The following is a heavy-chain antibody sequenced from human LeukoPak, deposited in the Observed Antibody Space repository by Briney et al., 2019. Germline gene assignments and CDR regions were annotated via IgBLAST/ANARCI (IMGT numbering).Heavy chain of an antibody. CDR2: IYYTGGT. V-gene: IGHV4-59*08. J-gene: IGHJ4*02. CDR1: GGSITNYY. CDR3: AKNVGKGGWDY. D-gene: IGHD3-16*01. Sequence: SETLSLTCTVSGGSITNYYWAWIRQPPGKGLEWIGNIYYTGGTKYNPSLRSRVTISVDPSKNQFSLKLSSVTAADTAMYYCAKNVGKGGWDYWGQGALVTVSS.